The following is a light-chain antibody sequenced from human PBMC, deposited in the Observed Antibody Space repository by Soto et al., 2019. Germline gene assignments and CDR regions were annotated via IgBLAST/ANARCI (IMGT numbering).Light chain of an antibody. CDR3: GARDDSLNGYV. CDR2: SNN. Sequence: QSVLTQPPSASGTPGQRVTISCSGSSSHIGSNTVNWYQQLPGTAPKLLIHSNNQRPSGVPDRFSGSKSGTSASLAISGLQSEDEADYYCGARDDSLNGYVFGAGTKVTVL. V-gene: IGLV1-44*01. CDR1: SSHIGSNT. J-gene: IGLJ1*01.